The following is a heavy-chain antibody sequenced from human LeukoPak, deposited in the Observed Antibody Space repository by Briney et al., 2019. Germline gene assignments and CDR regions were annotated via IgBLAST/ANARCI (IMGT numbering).Heavy chain of an antibody. V-gene: IGHV4-39*01. D-gene: IGHD4-11*01. CDR1: GGSISSSDYY. Sequence: KPSETLSLTCTVSGGSISSSDYYWGWIRQPPGKGLEWIGSIYYSGSTYYNPSLKSRVTISVDTSKNQFSLKLGSVTAADTAVYYCASGRATTVLSWFDPWGQGTLVTVSS. J-gene: IGHJ5*02. CDR3: ASGRATTVLSWFDP. CDR2: IYYSGST.